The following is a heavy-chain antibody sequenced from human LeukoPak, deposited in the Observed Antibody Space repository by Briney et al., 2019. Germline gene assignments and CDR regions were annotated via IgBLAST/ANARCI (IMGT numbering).Heavy chain of an antibody. Sequence: SVKVSCKASGGTFSSYAISWVRQAPGQGLEWMGGIIPIFGTANYAQKFQGRVTITADESTGTAYMELSSLRSEDTAVYYCARENDFWSGYFKVWFDPWGQGTLVTVSS. CDR1: GGTFSSYA. D-gene: IGHD3-3*01. CDR3: ARENDFWSGYFKVWFDP. V-gene: IGHV1-69*13. J-gene: IGHJ5*02. CDR2: IIPIFGTA.